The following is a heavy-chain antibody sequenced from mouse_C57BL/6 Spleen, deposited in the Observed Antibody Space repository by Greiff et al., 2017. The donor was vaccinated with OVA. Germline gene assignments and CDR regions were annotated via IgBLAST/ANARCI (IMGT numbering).Heavy chain of an antibody. J-gene: IGHJ2*01. CDR1: GYAFSSSW. D-gene: IGHD2-4*01. Sequence: VQLQQSGPELVKPGASVKISCKASGYAFSSSWMNWVKQRPGKGLEWIGRIYPGDGDTNYNEKFKGKATLTADKSSSTAYMQLSSLTSEDSAVYYCAHYDYDPYFAYWGQGTTLTVSS. V-gene: IGHV1-82*01. CDR2: IYPGDGDT. CDR3: AHYDYDPYFAY.